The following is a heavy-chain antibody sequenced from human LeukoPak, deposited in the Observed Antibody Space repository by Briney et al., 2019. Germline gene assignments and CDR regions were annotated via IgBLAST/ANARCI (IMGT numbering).Heavy chain of an antibody. Sequence: SVKVSCKASGGTFSSYAISWVRQAPGQGLEWMGRINPILGIANYAQKFQGRVTITADKSTSTAYMELSSLRSEDTAVYYCAREIDSPHWFDPWGQGTLVTVSS. CDR1: GGTFSSYA. V-gene: IGHV1-69*04. CDR3: AREIDSPHWFDP. CDR2: INPILGIA. J-gene: IGHJ5*02.